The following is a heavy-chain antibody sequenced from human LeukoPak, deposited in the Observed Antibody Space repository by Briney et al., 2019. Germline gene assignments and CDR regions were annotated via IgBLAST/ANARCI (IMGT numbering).Heavy chain of an antibody. Sequence: ASVRVSCKTSGYTFSNFGINWVRQAPREGLEWMGWISGNNDNPNYGQKFQGRFTVTTDSSTSTAYMELRNLRFDDTAVYYCARDGTSTDDYWGQGTLVTVFS. D-gene: IGHD2-2*01. CDR2: ISGNNDNP. CDR3: ARDGTSTDDY. J-gene: IGHJ4*02. V-gene: IGHV1-18*01. CDR1: GYTFSNFG.